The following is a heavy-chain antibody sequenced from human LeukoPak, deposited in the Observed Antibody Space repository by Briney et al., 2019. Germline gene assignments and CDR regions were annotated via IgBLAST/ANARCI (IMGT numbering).Heavy chain of an antibody. CDR1: GGSISSGGYY. D-gene: IGHD4-17*01. Sequence: NSSETLSLTCTVSGGSISSGGYYWSWVRQHPGKGLEWIGYIYYSGSTYYNPSLKSRVTISVDTSKNQFSLKLSSVTAADTAVYYCASIYGDRRYDAFDIWGQGTMVTVSS. V-gene: IGHV4-31*03. CDR3: ASIYGDRRYDAFDI. CDR2: IYYSGST. J-gene: IGHJ3*02.